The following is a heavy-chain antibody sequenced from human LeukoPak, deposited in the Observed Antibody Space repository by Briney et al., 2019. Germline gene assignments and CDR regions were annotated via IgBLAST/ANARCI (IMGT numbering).Heavy chain of an antibody. Sequence: GGSLRLSCAASGFTFSSYAMSWVRQAPGKGLEWVSTIGDIGGSTYYADSVKGRFTISRDNSKNTLYLQMNSLRAEDTAVYYCAKEGTYSSGWNSGTEYFQDWGQGTLVTVSS. D-gene: IGHD6-19*01. V-gene: IGHV3-23*01. CDR2: IGDIGGST. CDR1: GFTFSSYA. CDR3: AKEGTYSSGWNSGTEYFQD. J-gene: IGHJ1*01.